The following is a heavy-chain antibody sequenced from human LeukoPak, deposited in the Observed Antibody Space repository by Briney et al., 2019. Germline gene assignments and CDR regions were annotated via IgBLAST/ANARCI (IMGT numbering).Heavy chain of an antibody. D-gene: IGHD3-22*01. V-gene: IGHV3-23*01. J-gene: IGHJ4*02. Sequence: GKSLRLSCAASGFTFSSYAMSWVRQAPGKGLEWVSGISGSGDNTYYADSVKGRFTISRDNSKNTLYVQVNSLGTEDTAAYYCAKGSYYDSSGSFYFDYWGQGTLVTVSS. CDR1: GFTFSSYA. CDR3: AKGSYYDSSGSFYFDY. CDR2: ISGSGDNT.